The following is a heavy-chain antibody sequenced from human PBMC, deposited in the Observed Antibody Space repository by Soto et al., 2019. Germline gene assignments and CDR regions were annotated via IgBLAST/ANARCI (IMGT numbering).Heavy chain of an antibody. J-gene: IGHJ4*02. CDR2: INPSGGST. V-gene: IGHV1-46*02. CDR3: ARDPVPLYYYDSSGYDY. Sequence: ASVEVSCKSSGYTFNSYYMHWVRQAPGQGLEWMGIINPSGGSTSYAQKFQGRVTMTRDTSTSTVYMELSSLRSEDTAVYYCARDPVPLYYYDSSGYDYWGQGTLVTVSS. CDR1: GYTFNSYY. D-gene: IGHD3-22*01.